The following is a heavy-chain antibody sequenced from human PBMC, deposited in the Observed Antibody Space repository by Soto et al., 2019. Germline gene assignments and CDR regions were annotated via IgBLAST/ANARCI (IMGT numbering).Heavy chain of an antibody. CDR2: IWYDGSNK. Sequence: VQLVESGGGVVQPGRSLRLSCAASGFTFSSYGMHWVRQAPGKGLEWVAVIWYDGSNKYYADSVKGRFTISRDNSKNTLYLQMNSLRAEDTAVYYCARSYSYGLGSFDYWGQGTLVTVSS. CDR3: ARSYSYGLGSFDY. V-gene: IGHV3-33*01. D-gene: IGHD5-18*01. CDR1: GFTFSSYG. J-gene: IGHJ4*02.